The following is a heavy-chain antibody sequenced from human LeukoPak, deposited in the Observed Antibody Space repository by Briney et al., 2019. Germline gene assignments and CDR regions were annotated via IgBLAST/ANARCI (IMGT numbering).Heavy chain of an antibody. Sequence: GGSLRLSCAPSGFTFSSYWMSWVRQAPGKGLEWVANIKQDGSEKYYVDSVKGRFTISRDNAKSSLYLQMNSLRAEDTAVYYCARTRRTGATQYYFDYWGQGTLVTVSS. CDR1: GFTFSSYW. V-gene: IGHV3-7*01. CDR3: ARTRRTGATQYYFDY. D-gene: IGHD1-26*01. CDR2: IKQDGSEK. J-gene: IGHJ4*02.